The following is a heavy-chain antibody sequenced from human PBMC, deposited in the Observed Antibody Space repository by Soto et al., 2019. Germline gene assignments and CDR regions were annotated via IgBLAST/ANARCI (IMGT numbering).Heavy chain of an antibody. CDR1: SGSISSSSYF. CDR3: ARVLRDYPFYYYYMDV. J-gene: IGHJ6*03. Sequence: SETLSLTCTVSSGSISSSSYFWGWIRQPPGKGLEWIGNIYYSGSTYYNPSLKSRVTISVDTSKNQFSLKLSSVAAADTAVYYCARVLRDYPFYYYYMDVWGKGTTVTVSS. V-gene: IGHV4-39*01. D-gene: IGHD3-10*01. CDR2: IYYSGST.